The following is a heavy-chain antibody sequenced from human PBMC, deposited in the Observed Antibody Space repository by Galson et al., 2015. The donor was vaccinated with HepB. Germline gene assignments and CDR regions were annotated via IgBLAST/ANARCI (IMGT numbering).Heavy chain of an antibody. CDR1: GYTLTQLS. CDR3: AIASPQGVPGANPRHLDYYYYVDV. J-gene: IGHJ6*03. Sequence: SVKVSCKVSGYTLTQLSIHWVRQAPGRGPEWMGGFDPEEGDAIYAQKLQGRATITEDTSTDTAYMEVRSLTSDDTAVYYCAIASPQGVPGANPRHLDYYYYVDVWGKGTTVTVSS. V-gene: IGHV1-24*01. CDR2: FDPEEGDA. D-gene: IGHD4/OR15-4a*01.